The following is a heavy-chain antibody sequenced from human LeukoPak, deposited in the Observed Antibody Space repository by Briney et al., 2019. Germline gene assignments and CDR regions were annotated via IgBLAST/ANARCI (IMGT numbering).Heavy chain of an antibody. J-gene: IGHJ4*02. CDR3: ARGCYYERSGYCPFDY. Sequence: GGSLRLSCAASGFIVSNNYMNWVRQAPGKGLDWVSIIYHDGGTYYADSVKGRFTISRDNSNNTLYLQMNSLRADDTAVYYCARGCYYERSGYCPFDYWGPGTLVTVSS. CDR2: IYHDGGT. CDR1: GFIVSNNY. V-gene: IGHV3-53*01. D-gene: IGHD3-22*01.